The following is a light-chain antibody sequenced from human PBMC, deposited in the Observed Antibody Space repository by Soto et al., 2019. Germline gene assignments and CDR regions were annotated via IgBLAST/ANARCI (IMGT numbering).Light chain of an antibody. V-gene: IGLV1-47*02. Sequence: GSSSNIGGRFVYWYQHLPGTAPKLLIYSNNQRPSGVPDRFSGSKSGTSAFLAISGLRSGDEADYYCAAWDDSLSGTVFGGGTQLTVL. J-gene: IGLJ2*01. CDR2: SNN. CDR1: SSNIGGRF. CDR3: AAWDDSLSGTV.